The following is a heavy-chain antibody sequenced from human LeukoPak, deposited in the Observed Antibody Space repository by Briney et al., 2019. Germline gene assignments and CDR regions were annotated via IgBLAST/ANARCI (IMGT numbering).Heavy chain of an antibody. CDR1: GGSISSSSYY. V-gene: IGHV4-39*01. CDR2: IYYSGST. Sequence: SETLSLTCTVSGGSISSSSYYWGWIRQPPGKGLEWIGSIYYSGSTYYNPSLKSRVTISVDTSKNQFSLKLSSVTAADTAVYYCARQRLTMITFGGVIVRSHFDYWAQGTLVTVSS. CDR3: ARQRLTMITFGGVIVRSHFDY. J-gene: IGHJ4*02. D-gene: IGHD3-16*02.